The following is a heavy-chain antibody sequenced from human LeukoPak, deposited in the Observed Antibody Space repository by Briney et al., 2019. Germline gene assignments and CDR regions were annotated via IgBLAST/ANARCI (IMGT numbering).Heavy chain of an antibody. Sequence: GGSLRLSCAASGFTFSDYYMTWIRQAPGKGLEWVSYISLSGSTIYYADSVKGRFTISRDNAKNSLFLQMNSLRAEDTAVYYCARDSSQLLWGIDYWGQGTLVTVSS. CDR1: GFTFSDYY. V-gene: IGHV3-11*01. J-gene: IGHJ4*02. CDR2: ISLSGSTI. D-gene: IGHD2-2*01. CDR3: ARDSSQLLWGIDY.